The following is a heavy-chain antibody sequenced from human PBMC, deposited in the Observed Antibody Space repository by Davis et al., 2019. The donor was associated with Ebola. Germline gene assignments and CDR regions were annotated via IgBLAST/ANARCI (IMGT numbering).Heavy chain of an antibody. J-gene: IGHJ5*02. CDR1: GYSISSGYF. D-gene: IGHD1-7*01. V-gene: IGHV4-38-2*01. Sequence: SETLSLTCAVSGYSISSGYFWAWIRQPPGKGLEWIGTIYHSGSPNCNPSLKSRVITSVDTSKNQFSLKLTSVTAADTAMYYCARGTTGTGYTWFDPWGQGTLVTVSS. CDR2: IYHSGSP. CDR3: ARGTTGTGYTWFDP.